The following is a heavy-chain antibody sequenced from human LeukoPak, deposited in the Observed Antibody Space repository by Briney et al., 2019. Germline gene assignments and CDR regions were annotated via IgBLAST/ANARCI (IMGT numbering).Heavy chain of an antibody. CDR2: IYTSGST. CDR3: ARLYGYYSSSHLYYYYYGMDV. V-gene: IGHV4-4*07. CDR1: GGSISSYY. Sequence: SETLSLTCTVSGGSISSYYWSWIRQPAGKGLEWIGRIYTSGSTNYNPSLKSRVTISVDTSKNQFSLKLNSVTAADTAVYYCARLYGYYSSSHLYYYYYGMDVWGQGTTVTVSS. D-gene: IGHD6-6*01. J-gene: IGHJ6*02.